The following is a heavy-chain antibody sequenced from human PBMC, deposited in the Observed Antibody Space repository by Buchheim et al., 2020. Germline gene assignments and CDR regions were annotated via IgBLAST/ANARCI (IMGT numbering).Heavy chain of an antibody. D-gene: IGHD3-22*01. V-gene: IGHV4-59*01. CDR2: TSYSGSI. CDR1: ADSFSSYY. CDR3: ARQQWFNRPFDL. J-gene: IGHJ4*02. Sequence: QVLVQESGPGLVQPSETLFLTCSVSADSFSSYYWSWIRQPPGKGLEWIGYTSYSGSINYNPSLRSRVNISVDTSKSQFSLKVTSVSTADTAMYYCARQQWFNRPFDLWGQGTL.